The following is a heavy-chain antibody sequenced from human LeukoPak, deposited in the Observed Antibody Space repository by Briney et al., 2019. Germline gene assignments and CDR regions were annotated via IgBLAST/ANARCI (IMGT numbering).Heavy chain of an antibody. V-gene: IGHV5-51*01. CDR1: GYSFTSYW. Sequence: KPGESLKISCKGSGYSFTSYWIGWVRQMPGKGLEWMGIIYPGDSDTRYSPSFQGQVTISADKSISTAYLQWSSLKASDTAMYYCARPLRDYGDYVGGAFDIWGQGTMVTVSS. D-gene: IGHD4-17*01. J-gene: IGHJ3*02. CDR3: ARPLRDYGDYVGGAFDI. CDR2: IYPGDSDT.